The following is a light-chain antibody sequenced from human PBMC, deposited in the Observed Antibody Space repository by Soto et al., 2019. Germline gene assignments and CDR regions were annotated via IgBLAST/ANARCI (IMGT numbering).Light chain of an antibody. CDR2: GAT. J-gene: IGKJ4*01. V-gene: IGKV1D-12*01. Sequence: DIQMTQSPSSVSASVGDSVTITCRASQSVRAWLAWYQQKEGKAPKLLIYGATSLLRGVPRRFSGSGSGTDFTLTISGLLPEDFATYYCQQGNSLPLTFTGWPKV. CDR3: QQGNSLPLT. CDR1: QSVRAW.